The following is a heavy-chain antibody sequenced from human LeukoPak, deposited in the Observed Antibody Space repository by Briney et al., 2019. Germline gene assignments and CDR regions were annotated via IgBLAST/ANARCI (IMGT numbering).Heavy chain of an antibody. D-gene: IGHD1-1*01. CDR3: ARGPWPSRTTY. J-gene: IGHJ4*02. CDR2: FDPEDGVT. V-gene: IGHV1-24*01. CDR1: GYTLTALS. Sequence: ASVKVSCKVSGYTLTALSMHWVRQAPGKGLEWMGGFDPEDGVTIYAQKFQGRVTMTTDTSTSTAYMELRSLRSDDTAVYYCARGPWPSRTTYWGQGTLVTVSS.